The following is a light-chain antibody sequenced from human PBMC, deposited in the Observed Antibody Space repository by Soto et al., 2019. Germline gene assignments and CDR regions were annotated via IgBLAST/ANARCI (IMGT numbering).Light chain of an antibody. J-gene: IGKJ3*01. V-gene: IGKV1-27*01. CDR1: QDIVNY. CDR3: QQYDSAPFT. CDR2: AES. Sequence: DIQMTQSPSSLSASVGDRVTITCRASQDIVNYLAWYQQKPGKVPKLLIYAESTLQSGVPSRFSGSGSGTDXXXXXXXLXPEDVAXXYXQQYDSAPFTFGPGTKVDIK.